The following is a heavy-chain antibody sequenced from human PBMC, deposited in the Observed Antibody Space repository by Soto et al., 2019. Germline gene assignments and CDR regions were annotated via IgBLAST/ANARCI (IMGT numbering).Heavy chain of an antibody. Sequence: GGSLRLSCAASGFTFSSYAMSWVRQALGKGLEWVSAISGSGGSTYYADSVKGRFTISRDNSKNTLYLQMNSLRAEDTAVYYCAKDRRGSSSGRRVGYNWFDPWGQGTLVTVSS. CDR1: GFTFSSYA. V-gene: IGHV3-23*01. J-gene: IGHJ5*02. D-gene: IGHD6-19*01. CDR2: ISGSGGST. CDR3: AKDRRGSSSGRRVGYNWFDP.